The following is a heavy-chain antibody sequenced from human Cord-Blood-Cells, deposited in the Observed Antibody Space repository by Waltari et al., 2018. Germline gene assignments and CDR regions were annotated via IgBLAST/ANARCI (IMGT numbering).Heavy chain of an antibody. CDR3: ARLTYYYGSGSYYKGLFDY. D-gene: IGHD3-10*01. J-gene: IGHJ4*02. CDR1: GGSISSSSYY. Sequence: QLQLQESGPGLVKPSETLSLTCTVSGGSISSSSYYWGWIRPPPGKGLEWIGSIYYSGSTYYNPSLKSRVTISVDTSKNQFSLKLSSVTAADTAVYYCARLTYYYGSGSYYKGLFDYWGQGTLVTVSS. V-gene: IGHV4-39*01. CDR2: IYYSGST.